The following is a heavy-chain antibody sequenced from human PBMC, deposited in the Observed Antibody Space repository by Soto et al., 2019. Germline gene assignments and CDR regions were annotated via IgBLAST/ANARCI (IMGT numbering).Heavy chain of an antibody. CDR1: GFTFSDYA. V-gene: IGHV3-30-3*01. Sequence: PGGSLRLSCVVSGFTFSDYALNWVRQAPGKGLEWVAVTSYDGSNSYYADSVKGRFTISRDNSKNTLYLQMNSLRAEDTAVYYCARVVVPATIGGYYYGVGVWGQGTTVTVSS. D-gene: IGHD2-2*02. J-gene: IGHJ6*02. CDR2: TSYDGSNS. CDR3: ARVVVPATIGGYYYGVGV.